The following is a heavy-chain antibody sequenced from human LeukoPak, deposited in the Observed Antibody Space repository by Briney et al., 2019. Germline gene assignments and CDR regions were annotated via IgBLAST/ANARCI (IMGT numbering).Heavy chain of an antibody. J-gene: IGHJ5*02. CDR2: IYYSGNI. CDR1: GGSISRSNYY. V-gene: IGHV4-39*01. CDR3: ARHANNYDVLTGYYPWWFDP. Sequence: PSGTLSLTCTVSGGSISRSNYYWGWIRQPPGTGLEWIGSIYYSGNIQNNPSLKSRVTISVDTSKNQFSLKLNSVTAADTAVYFCARHANNYDVLTGYYPWWFDPWGQGTLVTVSS. D-gene: IGHD3-9*01.